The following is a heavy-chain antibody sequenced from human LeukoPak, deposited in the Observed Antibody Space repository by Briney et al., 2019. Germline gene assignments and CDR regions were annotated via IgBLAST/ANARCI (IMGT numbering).Heavy chain of an antibody. CDR1: GGSISSSSYY. CDR2: INHSGST. CDR3: ARAPQLLPDYYYYYMDV. Sequence: SETLSLTCTVSGGSISSSSYYWGWIRQPPGKGLEWIGEINHSGSTNYNPSLKSRVTISVDTSKNQFSLKLSSVTAADTAVYYCARAPQLLPDYYYYYMDVWGKGTTVTVSS. J-gene: IGHJ6*03. V-gene: IGHV4-39*07. D-gene: IGHD2-2*01.